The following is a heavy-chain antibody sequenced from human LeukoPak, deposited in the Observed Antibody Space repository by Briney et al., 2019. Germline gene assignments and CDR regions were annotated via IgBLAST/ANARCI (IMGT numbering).Heavy chain of an antibody. J-gene: IGHJ4*02. Sequence: GRSLRLSCAASGFTFSSDSMHWVRQAPGKGLEWVAVISDDGSKKSYADSVKGRFTVSRDNSRNTLYLQMNRPRVEDTAVYYCAREGGYCSSTTCYFDSWGQGTLVTVSS. CDR1: GFTFSSDS. CDR2: ISDDGSKK. D-gene: IGHD2-2*01. V-gene: IGHV3-30-3*01. CDR3: AREGGYCSSTTCYFDS.